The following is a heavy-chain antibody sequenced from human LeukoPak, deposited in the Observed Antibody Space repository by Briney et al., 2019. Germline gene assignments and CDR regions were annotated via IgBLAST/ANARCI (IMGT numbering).Heavy chain of an antibody. CDR3: ARRGYNWKFDY. V-gene: IGHV3-48*03. J-gene: IGHJ4*02. CDR1: GFTFNSYE. Sequence: GGSLRLSCAASGFTFNSYEMNWVRQAPGKGLEWVSYISSSGSTIYYADSVKGRFTISGDNAKNSLYLQMNSLRAEDTAVYYCARRGYNWKFDYWGQGTLVTVSS. CDR2: ISSSGSTI. D-gene: IGHD1-20*01.